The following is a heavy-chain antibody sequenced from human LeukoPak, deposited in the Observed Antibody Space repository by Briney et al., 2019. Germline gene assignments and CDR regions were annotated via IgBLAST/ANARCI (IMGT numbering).Heavy chain of an antibody. D-gene: IGHD3-10*01. CDR2: ISYDGSNR. CDR1: GFTFSSYA. CDR3: ARSGHMVREPPFDY. Sequence: GGSLRLSCAASGFTFSSYAIHWVRQAPGKGLEWVAVISYDGSNRYYADSVKGRFTISRDNSKNTLYLQMNSLRAEDTAVYYCARSGHMVREPPFDYWGQGTLVTVSS. V-gene: IGHV3-30-3*01. J-gene: IGHJ4*02.